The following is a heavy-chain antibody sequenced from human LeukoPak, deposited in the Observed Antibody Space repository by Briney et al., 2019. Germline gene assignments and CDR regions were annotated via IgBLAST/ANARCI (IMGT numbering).Heavy chain of an antibody. CDR2: INTNSVGT. CDR1: GYTFTGYY. Sequence: ASVKVSCKASGYTFTGYYMHWVRQAPGQGLEWMGWINTNSVGTNYAQKFQGRVTMTRDTSISTAYMELSRLRSDDTAVYYCASDWGLSQLEYCSNTNCYLGAFDIWGQGTMVTVSS. V-gene: IGHV1-2*02. J-gene: IGHJ3*02. CDR3: ASDWGLSQLEYCSNTNCYLGAFDI. D-gene: IGHD2-2*01.